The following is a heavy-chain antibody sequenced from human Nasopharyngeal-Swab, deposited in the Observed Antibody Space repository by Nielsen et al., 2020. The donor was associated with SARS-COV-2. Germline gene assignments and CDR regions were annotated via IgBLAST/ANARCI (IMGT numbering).Heavy chain of an antibody. D-gene: IGHD5-24*01. CDR3: ARAVATITGDPLDHFDY. V-gene: IGHV4-59*01. J-gene: IGHJ4*02. CDR1: GGSISSYY. CDR2: IYYSGST. Sequence: SETLSLTCTVSGGSISSYYWSWIRQPPGKGLEWIGYIYYSGSTNYNPSLKSRVAISVDTSKNQFSLKLSSVTAADTAVYYCARAVATITGDPLDHFDYWGQGTLVTVSS.